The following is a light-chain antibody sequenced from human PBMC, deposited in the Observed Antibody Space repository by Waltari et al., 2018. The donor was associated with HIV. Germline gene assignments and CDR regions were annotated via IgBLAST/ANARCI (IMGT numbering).Light chain of an antibody. CDR2: DAS. CDR3: QQFNRYPLT. Sequence: AIQLTQSPSSLSASVGDRVTITCRASQDISGALAWYQQKPGKPPTLLIHDASILETGGPSKFSGSGAGADFTVTNSSLQPADVATYYCQQFNRYPLTFGAGTKVELK. J-gene: IGKJ4*01. V-gene: IGKV1-13*02. CDR1: QDISGA.